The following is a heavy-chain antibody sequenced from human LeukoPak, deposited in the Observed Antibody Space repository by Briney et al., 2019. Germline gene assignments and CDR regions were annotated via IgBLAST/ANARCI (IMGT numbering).Heavy chain of an antibody. V-gene: IGHV4-59*01. J-gene: IGHJ5*02. CDR1: GGSISSYY. CDR2: IYYSGST. CDR3: AGEEATIGPNWFDP. D-gene: IGHD5-24*01. Sequence: PSENLSLTCTVSGGSISSYYWSWIRQPPGKGLEWIGYIYYSGSTNYNPSLKSRVTISVDTSKNQFSLKLSSVTAADTAVYYCAGEEATIGPNWFDPWGQGTLVTVSS.